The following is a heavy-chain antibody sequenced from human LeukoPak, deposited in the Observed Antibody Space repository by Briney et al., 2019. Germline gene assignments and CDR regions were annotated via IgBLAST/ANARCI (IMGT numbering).Heavy chain of an antibody. CDR1: GGSISSDDYY. CDR2: IYYSGST. Sequence: PSETLSLTCTVSGGSISSDDYYWSWIRQPLGKGLEWIGYIYYSGSTYYNPSLQSRVTISVDTSKNQFSLKLSSVTAADTAVYYCAREQEGVTRDDAFDIWGQGTMVTVSS. D-gene: IGHD4-17*01. J-gene: IGHJ3*02. V-gene: IGHV4-30-4*01. CDR3: AREQEGVTRDDAFDI.